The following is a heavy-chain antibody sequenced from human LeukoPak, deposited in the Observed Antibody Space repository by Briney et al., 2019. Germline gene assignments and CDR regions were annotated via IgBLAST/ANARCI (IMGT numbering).Heavy chain of an antibody. V-gene: IGHV3-74*01. D-gene: IGHD6-13*01. CDR2: IIGDGSST. CDR1: VFSFSVYW. J-gene: IGHJ4*02. Sequence: VGALRLSRVPSVFSFSVYWMHCVRRAPGKGLVCVSRIIGDGSSTNYADSVKGRFTVSRDNAKNTLYLQMKSLRTEVTDVYYCGRDRHIAAADSWGQGTLVTVSS. CDR3: GRDRHIAAADS.